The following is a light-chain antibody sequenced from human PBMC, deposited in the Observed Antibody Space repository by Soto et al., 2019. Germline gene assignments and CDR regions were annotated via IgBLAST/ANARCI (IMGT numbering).Light chain of an antibody. CDR2: SYD. CDR1: TSNIGSYS. Sequence: QSVLTQPPSASGTPGQRVTISCSGGTSNIGSYSVNWYQQLPGSAPKLLIYSYDRRPSGVPGRFSGSRSGTSASLAISGLQSEDEGDYYCAAWDDRLNGVLFGGGTKLTVL. V-gene: IGLV1-44*01. J-gene: IGLJ2*01. CDR3: AAWDDRLNGVL.